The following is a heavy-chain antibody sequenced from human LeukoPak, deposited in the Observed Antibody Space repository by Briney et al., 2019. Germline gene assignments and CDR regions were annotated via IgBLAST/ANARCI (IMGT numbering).Heavy chain of an antibody. D-gene: IGHD3-16*01. CDR1: GGSISSGGYS. Sequence: SETLSLTCAVSGGSISSGGYSWSWIRQPRGEGLEWNGYIYHSGSTYYNPSLKSRITISVERSKNQFSLKLSSVPAADTAVYYWARGMGGPFDYWGQGTLVTVSS. V-gene: IGHV4-30-2*01. J-gene: IGHJ4*02. CDR2: IYHSGST. CDR3: ARGMGGPFDY.